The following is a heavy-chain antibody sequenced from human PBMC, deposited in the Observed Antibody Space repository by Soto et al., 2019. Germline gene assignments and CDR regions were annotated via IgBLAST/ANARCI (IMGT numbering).Heavy chain of an antibody. V-gene: IGHV4-30-4*01. D-gene: IGHD6-6*01. CDR3: ARERPDGARLDP. Sequence: QVQLQESGPGLVKPSQTLSLTCTVSGGSISSGDYYWCWIRQPPGKGLEWIGYIYHSGSTYYNPSLKSRVTISVDTSKNQFALKLSSVTAADTAVYYCARERPDGARLDPWGQGTLGTVSS. CDR2: IYHSGST. J-gene: IGHJ5*02. CDR1: GGSISSGDYY.